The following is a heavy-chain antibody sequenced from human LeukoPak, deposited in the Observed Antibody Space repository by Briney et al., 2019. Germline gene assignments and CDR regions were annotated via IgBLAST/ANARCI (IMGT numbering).Heavy chain of an antibody. D-gene: IGHD5-12*01. CDR3: ARDTSRYSGYDWGSGNWFDP. CDR1: GGTFSSYA. CDR2: IIPILGIA. J-gene: IGHJ5*02. Sequence: GASVKVSCKASGGTFSSYAISWVRQAPGQGLEWMGRIIPILGIANYAQKFQGRVTITADKSTSTAYMELSSLRSEDTAVYYCARDTSRYSGYDWGSGNWFDPWGQGTLVTVSS. V-gene: IGHV1-69*04.